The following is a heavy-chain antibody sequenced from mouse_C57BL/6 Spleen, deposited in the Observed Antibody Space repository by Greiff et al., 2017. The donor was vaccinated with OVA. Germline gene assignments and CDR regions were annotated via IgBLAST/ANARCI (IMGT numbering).Heavy chain of an antibody. CDR2: ISYDGSN. V-gene: IGHV3-6*01. CDR3: ARDPTYDNYFDD. J-gene: IGHJ2*01. CDR1: GYSITSGYY. D-gene: IGHD2-3*01. Sequence: EVKLQESGPGLVKPSQSLSLTCSVTGYSITSGYYWNWIRQFPGNKLEWMGYISYDGSNNYNPSLKNRISITRDTSKNQFFLKLNSVTTEDTATDYCARDPTYDNYFDDWGKGTTLTVSS.